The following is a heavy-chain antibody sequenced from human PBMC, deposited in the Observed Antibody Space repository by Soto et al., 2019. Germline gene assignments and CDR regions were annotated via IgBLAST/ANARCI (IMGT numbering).Heavy chain of an antibody. CDR1: GYAFTWFN. V-gene: IGHV1-46*01. CDR3: ARDRGPSSGYYPYWFDP. Sequence: ASVKVSCKASGYAFTWFNIHWVRQAPGQRLEWMGIINPTGGTTSYAQKFQGRVTITRDTSTSTVYMELSSLRSGDTAVYYCARDRGPSSGYYPYWFDPWGQGTLVTVSS. CDR2: INPTGGTT. D-gene: IGHD3-22*01. J-gene: IGHJ5*02.